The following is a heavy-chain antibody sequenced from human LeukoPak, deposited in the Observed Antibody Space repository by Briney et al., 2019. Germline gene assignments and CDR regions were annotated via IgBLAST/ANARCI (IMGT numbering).Heavy chain of an antibody. CDR2: ISGSGGST. CDR1: GFTFSGYA. Sequence: GGSLRLSCAASGFTFSGYAMSWVRQAPGKGLEWVSAISGSGGSTYYADSVKGRFTISRDNSKNTLYLQMNSLRAEDTAVYYCAKCPSSGSYRRGDYWGQGTLVTVSS. J-gene: IGHJ4*02. D-gene: IGHD1-26*01. V-gene: IGHV3-23*01. CDR3: AKCPSSGSYRRGDY.